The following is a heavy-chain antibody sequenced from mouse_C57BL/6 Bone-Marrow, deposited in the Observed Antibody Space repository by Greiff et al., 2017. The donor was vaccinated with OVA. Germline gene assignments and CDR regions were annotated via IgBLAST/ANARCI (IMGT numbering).Heavy chain of an antibody. V-gene: IGHV5-4*03. D-gene: IGHD1-1*01. CDR1: GFTFSSYA. CDR3: ARLYYYGPDY. CDR2: ISDGGSYT. Sequence: EVNVVESGGGLVKPGGSLKLSCAASGFTFSSYAMSWVRQTPEKRLEWVATISDGGSYTYYPDNVKGRFTISRDNAKNNLYLQMSHLKSEDTAMYYCARLYYYGPDYWGQGTSVTVSS. J-gene: IGHJ4*01.